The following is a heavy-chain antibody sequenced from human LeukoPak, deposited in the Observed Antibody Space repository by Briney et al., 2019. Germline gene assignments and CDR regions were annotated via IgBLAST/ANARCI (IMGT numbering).Heavy chain of an antibody. CDR1: GFTVSTNY. V-gene: IGHV3-53*01. CDR2: IYSGGST. CDR3: AREASAYGGNSGEDY. D-gene: IGHD4-23*01. Sequence: GGSLRLAYAASGFTVSTNYMSWVRQAPGKGLEWISVIYSGGSTYYADSVKGRFTISRDNSKNTLYLQMNSLRAEDTAVYYCAREASAYGGNSGEDYWGQGTLVTVSS. J-gene: IGHJ4*02.